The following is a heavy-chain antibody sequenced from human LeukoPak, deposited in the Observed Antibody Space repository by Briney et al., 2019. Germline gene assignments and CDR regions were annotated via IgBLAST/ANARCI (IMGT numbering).Heavy chain of an antibody. D-gene: IGHD7-27*01. CDR1: GDRVPRKSAA. Sequence: SQTLSLTCAICGDRVPRKSAARTSIRQSPSRVLEWHGRTYYWYKLYNEYAVPMQSRITINPDQSKNEASLHLNSVHPQETAVDYCARLTGDADYWGQGTLVTVSS. CDR3: ARLTGDADY. CDR2: TYYWYKLYN. V-gene: IGHV6-1*01. J-gene: IGHJ4*02.